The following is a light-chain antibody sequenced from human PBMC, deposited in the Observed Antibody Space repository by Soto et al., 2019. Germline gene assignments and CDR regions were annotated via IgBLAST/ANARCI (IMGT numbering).Light chain of an antibody. CDR3: PQCVSASIT. CDR1: RDVSSGL. Sequence: EIVLTQSPGTLSLSQGERSTLSYRASRDVSSGLLAWYQQKPGQAPRLLTYGASSRATGTPDRLSGRGSGTDFTLTISRLEPDVFTLYHGPQCVSASITFRQGPGLES. V-gene: IGKV3-20*01. J-gene: IGKJ5*01. CDR2: GAS.